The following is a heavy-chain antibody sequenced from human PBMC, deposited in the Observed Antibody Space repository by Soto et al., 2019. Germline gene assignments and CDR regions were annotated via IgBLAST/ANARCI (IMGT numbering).Heavy chain of an antibody. V-gene: IGHV1-8*01. Sequence: SXKVSFKASGYSXTSLDIDWVRQTAGQGLEWMGWMQPSTGRTGYAQKFQGIVTMTRDTSINTAYIELTTLTSDYTAFYYCARGVSAGVDYWGQGTLVTVSS. CDR1: GYSXTSLD. CDR2: MQPSTGRT. CDR3: ARGVSAGVDY. J-gene: IGHJ4*02. D-gene: IGHD1-26*01.